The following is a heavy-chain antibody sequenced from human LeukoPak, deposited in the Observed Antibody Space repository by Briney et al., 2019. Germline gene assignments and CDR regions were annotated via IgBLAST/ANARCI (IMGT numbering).Heavy chain of an antibody. CDR3: AQEACGGRCVSDYFDY. Sequence: PGGSLRLSCAASGFTFRSYSMNWVRQARGKGVEWVSYISRGRGILYFADSVKGRFTISRDNSKNTVSLQMNSLRAEDPAVYYCAQEACGGRCVSDYFDYWRQGRVVSVPS. D-gene: IGHD2-15*01. V-gene: IGHV3-48*01. CDR1: GFTFRSYS. CDR2: ISRGRGIL. J-gene: IGHJ4*02.